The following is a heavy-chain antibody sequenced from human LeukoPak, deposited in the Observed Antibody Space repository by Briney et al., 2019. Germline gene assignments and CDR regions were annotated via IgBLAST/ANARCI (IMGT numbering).Heavy chain of an antibody. Sequence: SGTPSLTFTVSGGSISSFYWRWIRQPPGEGVEWIGEINHSGSTNYNPSLKSRVTISVDTSKNQFSLELSSVTAADTAVYYCATTSYGTTVVDYWGQGTLVTVSS. V-gene: IGHV4-34*01. CDR1: GGSISSFY. J-gene: IGHJ4*02. CDR3: ATTSYGTTVVDY. D-gene: IGHD4-23*01. CDR2: INHSGST.